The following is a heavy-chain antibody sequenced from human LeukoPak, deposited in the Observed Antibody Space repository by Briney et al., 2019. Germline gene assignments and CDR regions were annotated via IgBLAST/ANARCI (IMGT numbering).Heavy chain of an antibody. CDR3: ARDSTYYDILTASFDP. Sequence: ASVKVSCKASGGTFSSYAISWVRQAPGQGLEWMGIINPSGGTTNYAQKFRGRVTMTRDMSTSTVYMELSSLRSEDTAVYYCARDSTYYDILTASFDPWGQGTLVTVSS. D-gene: IGHD3-9*01. CDR1: GGTFSSYA. V-gene: IGHV1-46*01. J-gene: IGHJ5*02. CDR2: INPSGGTT.